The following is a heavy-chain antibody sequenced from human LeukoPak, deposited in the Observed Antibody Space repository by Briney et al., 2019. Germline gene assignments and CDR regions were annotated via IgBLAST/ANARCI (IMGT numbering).Heavy chain of an antibody. Sequence: PAGTLTLSCAASVSTLNTYWMTWLRQPPGKGLEWVASLKQDGSDKYYVDSVKGRFTISRDNAENSLYLQMNSLRAEDTAVYYCARETRGTVGSYWGRGTLVTVSS. CDR3: ARETRGTVGSY. V-gene: IGHV3-7*05. CDR2: LKQDGSDK. D-gene: IGHD4-23*01. J-gene: IGHJ4*02. CDR1: VSTLNTYW.